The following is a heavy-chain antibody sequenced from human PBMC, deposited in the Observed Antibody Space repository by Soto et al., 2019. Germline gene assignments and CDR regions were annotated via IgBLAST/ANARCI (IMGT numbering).Heavy chain of an antibody. J-gene: IGHJ4*02. D-gene: IGHD1-26*01. CDR1: GLTFSRYS. V-gene: IGHV3-30*18. Sequence: HPGGSLRLSCAASGLTFSRYSMHWVRQAPGKGLEWVAMVSHDGGRKEYADSVKGRFTMSRDNSKSTVFLQMDSLRGEDTGVYYCAKALWEQMGGESYDSWGQGTQVTVSS. CDR3: AKALWEQMGGESYDS. CDR2: VSHDGGRK.